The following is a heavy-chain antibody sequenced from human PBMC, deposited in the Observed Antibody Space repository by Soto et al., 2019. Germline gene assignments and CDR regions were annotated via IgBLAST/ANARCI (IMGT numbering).Heavy chain of an antibody. V-gene: IGHV3-21*01. CDR3: ARGPGALQSGWFGP. D-gene: IGHD4-4*01. CDR2: ISSATSYI. Sequence: EVQLVESGGGLGKPGGSLRLSCAASGFTFSTYSMSWVREAPGRGLEWVSAISSATSYIYYADSVKGRFTISRDNPKNSLYLQMNRRIAADTAVYYCARGPGALQSGWFGPWGQGTLVTVSA. J-gene: IGHJ5*02. CDR1: GFTFSTYS.